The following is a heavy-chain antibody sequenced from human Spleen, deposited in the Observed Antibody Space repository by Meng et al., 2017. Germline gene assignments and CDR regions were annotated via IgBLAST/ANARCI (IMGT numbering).Heavy chain of an antibody. V-gene: IGHV3-73*01. J-gene: IGHJ4*02. CDR1: GLTFSGST. CDR3: TQVGR. CDR2: VRSKENNYAT. Sequence: EVQLVESGGGLVQPGGSLKVSCAASGLTFSGSTIHWVRQASGKGLEWVGRVRSKENNYATEYVESVKGRFTIFRDDSKNTAYLQMNSLKTEDTAVYYCTQVGRWGQGTLVTVSS. D-gene: IGHD1-26*01.